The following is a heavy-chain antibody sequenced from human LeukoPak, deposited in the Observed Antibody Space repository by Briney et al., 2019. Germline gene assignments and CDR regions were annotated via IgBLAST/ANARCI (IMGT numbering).Heavy chain of an antibody. CDR2: ISYDGSNK. CDR1: GFTFSSYG. D-gene: IGHD2-2*01. J-gene: IGHJ6*02. CDR3: AKYSCSSTSCHYGMDV. V-gene: IGHV3-30*18. Sequence: PGRSLRLSCAASGFTFSSYGMHWVRQAPGKGREWVAVISYDGSNKYYADSVKGRFTISRDNSKNTLYLQMNSLRAEDTAVYYCAKYSCSSTSCHYGMDVWGQGTTVTVSS.